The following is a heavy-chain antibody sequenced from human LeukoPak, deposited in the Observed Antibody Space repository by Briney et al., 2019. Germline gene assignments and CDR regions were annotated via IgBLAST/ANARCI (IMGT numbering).Heavy chain of an antibody. CDR3: ARDSSTYAGPPDY. CDR2: ISNTGSYT. CDR1: GFTFSGYS. J-gene: IGHJ4*02. D-gene: IGHD2-2*01. Sequence: GGSLRLSCAASGFTFSGYSLTWVRQAPGKGLEWVSSISNTGSYTYYLDSVKGRFTISRDNAKNSLFLQMNSLRAEDTAVYYCARDSSTYAGPPDYWGQGTLVTVSS. V-gene: IGHV3-21*01.